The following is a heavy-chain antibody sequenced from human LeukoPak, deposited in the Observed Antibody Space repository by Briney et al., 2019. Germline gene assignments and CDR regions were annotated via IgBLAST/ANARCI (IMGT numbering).Heavy chain of an antibody. J-gene: IGHJ4*02. V-gene: IGHV3-7*01. Sequence: GGSLRLSCAASGFTFSNYWTNWVRQAPGKGLEWVANIKHDGSEKYYVDSVKGRFTISRDNARNSLYLQLASLRAEDTAVYYCARAISGGKGFDSWGQGTLVTVSS. D-gene: IGHD3-16*01. CDR2: IKHDGSEK. CDR1: GFTFSNYW. CDR3: ARAISGGKGFDS.